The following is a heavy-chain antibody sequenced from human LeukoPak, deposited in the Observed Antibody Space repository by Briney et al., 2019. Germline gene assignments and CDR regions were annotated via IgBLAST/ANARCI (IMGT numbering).Heavy chain of an antibody. CDR1: GFTFSSYE. Sequence: GGSLRLSCSASGFTFSSYEMSWVRQAPGKGLEWISYITGSGDTIYYADSVKGRFTISRDNSMNTLYLQMNSLSSEDTAVYYCARADSGYSYSSFYFDYWGQGTLVTVSS. J-gene: IGHJ4*02. CDR2: ITGSGDTI. V-gene: IGHV3-48*03. CDR3: ARADSGYSYSSFYFDY. D-gene: IGHD5-18*01.